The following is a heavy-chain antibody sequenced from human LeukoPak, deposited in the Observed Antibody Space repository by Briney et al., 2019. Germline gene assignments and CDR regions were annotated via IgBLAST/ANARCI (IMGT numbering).Heavy chain of an antibody. V-gene: IGHV1-46*01. D-gene: IGHD3-9*01. CDR1: GYTFTSYY. Sequence: GASVKVSCKASGYTFTSYYMHWVRQAPGQGLEWMGIINPSGGSTSYAQKFQGRVTMTRDTSTSTVYMELSSLRSEDTALYYCAKGVAGGFDWLWQNWFDPWGQGTLVTVSS. CDR3: AKGVAGGFDWLWQNWFDP. CDR2: INPSGGST. J-gene: IGHJ5*02.